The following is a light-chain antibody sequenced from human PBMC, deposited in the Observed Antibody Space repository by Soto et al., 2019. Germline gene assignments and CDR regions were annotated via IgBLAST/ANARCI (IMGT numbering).Light chain of an antibody. Sequence: DIQMTQSPSTLSASVGDRVTITCRASQSISSWLAWYQQKPGKAPKVLIYKASSLESGVPSRFSGSGSGTDFTLTISSLQPADFATYYCQQYETYYTFGQGTKLEIK. CDR2: KAS. CDR3: QQYETYYT. J-gene: IGKJ2*01. V-gene: IGKV1-5*03. CDR1: QSISSW.